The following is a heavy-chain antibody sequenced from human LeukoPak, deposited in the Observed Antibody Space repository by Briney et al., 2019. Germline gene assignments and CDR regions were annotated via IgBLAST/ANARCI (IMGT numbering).Heavy chain of an antibody. CDR3: ARGMEYCSSTSCYPTRYYYYYMDV. J-gene: IGHJ6*03. D-gene: IGHD2-2*01. Sequence: ASVKVSCKASGYTFTSYDINWVRQATAQGLEWMGWMNPNSGNTGYAQKFQGRVTMTRNTSISTAYMALSSLRSEDTAVYYCARGMEYCSSTSCYPTRYYYYYMDVWGKGTTVTVSS. CDR2: MNPNSGNT. CDR1: GYTFTSYD. V-gene: IGHV1-8*01.